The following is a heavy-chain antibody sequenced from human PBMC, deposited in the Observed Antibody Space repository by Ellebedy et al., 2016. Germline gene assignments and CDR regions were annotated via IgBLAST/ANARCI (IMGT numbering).Heavy chain of an antibody. J-gene: IGHJ4*02. Sequence: GGSLRLSCVASGFTFSSYWIHWVRQAPGKGPEWVADIKPDGSVTYYVDYVRGRLTISRDNARSSVYSQLNSLRVEDTAVYHCARDLTASGTLDYWGRGTLVTVSS. V-gene: IGHV3-7*03. CDR2: IKPDGSVT. D-gene: IGHD3-9*01. CDR3: ARDLTASGTLDY. CDR1: GFTFSSYW.